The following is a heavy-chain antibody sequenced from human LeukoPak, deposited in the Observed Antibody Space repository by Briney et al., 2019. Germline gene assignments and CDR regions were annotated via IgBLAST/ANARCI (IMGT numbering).Heavy chain of an antibody. CDR3: MKRGMAAGDYYFDY. CDR2: ISANGDST. Sequence: PGGSLRLSCSASGFTFSTYAMHWVRQAPGKGLEYVSVISANGDSTYYADSVKGRFTISRDNSKNTLYLRMNSLRVADTAVYYCMKRGMAAGDYYFDYWGQGTLVTVSS. V-gene: IGHV3-64D*06. CDR1: GFTFSTYA. J-gene: IGHJ4*02. D-gene: IGHD6-13*01.